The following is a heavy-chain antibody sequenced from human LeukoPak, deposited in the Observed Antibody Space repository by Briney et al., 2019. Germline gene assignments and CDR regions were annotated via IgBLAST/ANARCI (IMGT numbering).Heavy chain of an antibody. D-gene: IGHD6-13*01. CDR3: ARRYGVIAAPFDY. Sequence: PSETLSLTCTVSGGSISSSSYYWGWIRQPPGKGLEWIGSIYYSGSTYYNPSLKSRVTISVDTSKNQFSPKLSSVTAADTAVYYCARRYGVIAAPFDYWGQGTLVTVSS. CDR1: GGSISSSSYY. J-gene: IGHJ4*02. V-gene: IGHV4-39*01. CDR2: IYYSGST.